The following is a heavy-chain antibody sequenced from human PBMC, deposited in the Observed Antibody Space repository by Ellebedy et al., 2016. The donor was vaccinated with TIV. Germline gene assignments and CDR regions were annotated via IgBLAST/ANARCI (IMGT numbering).Heavy chain of an antibody. D-gene: IGHD3-10*01. Sequence: MPSETLSLTCTVSGASISTSYWSWILQTPGKGLEWIGYISNTVRTNYNPSLQSRVTISVDTSRNQLSLKLTSVTAADTAVYYCARDRRGSYDYWGQGTLVTVSS. CDR1: GASISTSY. J-gene: IGHJ4*02. V-gene: IGHV4-59*01. CDR3: ARDRRGSYDY. CDR2: ISNTVRT.